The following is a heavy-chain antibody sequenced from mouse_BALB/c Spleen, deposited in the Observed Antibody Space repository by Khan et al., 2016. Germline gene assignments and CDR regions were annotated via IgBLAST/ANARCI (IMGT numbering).Heavy chain of an antibody. J-gene: IGHJ3*01. CDR2: IDPSDSET. CDR1: GYTFTSYW. CDR3: ARRGYGTWFAY. V-gene: IGHV1-69*01. Sequence: QVQLKESGTELVIPGAPVKLSCKASGYTFTSYWMNWVKQRPGRGLEWIGRIDPSDSETHYNQKFKDKATLTVDISSSTAYIQLSSLTSEDSAVYCCARRGYGTWFAYWGQGTLVTVSA. D-gene: IGHD1-1*01.